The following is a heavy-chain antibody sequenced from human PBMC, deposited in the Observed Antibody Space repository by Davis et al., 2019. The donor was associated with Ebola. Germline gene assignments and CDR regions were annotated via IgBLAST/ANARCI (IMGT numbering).Heavy chain of an antibody. CDR3: ARDWAGLDV. Sequence: GESLKISCAASGFTFSSYAMHWVRQAPGKGLEYVSAISSNGGSTYYADSVKGRFTSSRDNAKNSVYLQMNSLRAEDTAVYYCARDWAGLDVWGKGTTVTVSS. J-gene: IGHJ6*04. CDR1: GFTFSSYA. V-gene: IGHV3-64*04. D-gene: IGHD3-16*01. CDR2: ISSNGGST.